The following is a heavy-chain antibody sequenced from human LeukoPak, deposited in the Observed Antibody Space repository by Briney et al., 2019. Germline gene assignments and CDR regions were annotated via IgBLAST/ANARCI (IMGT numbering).Heavy chain of an antibody. V-gene: IGHV4-34*01. Sequence: KPSETLSLTCAVYGGSFSGYYWSWIRQPPGKGLEWIGEINHSGSTNYNPSLKSRVTISVDTSKNQFSLKLSSVTAADTAVYYCAEYCSGGSCYGRSAFDIWGQGTMVTVSS. CDR1: GGSFSGYY. CDR3: AEYCSGGSCYGRSAFDI. J-gene: IGHJ3*02. D-gene: IGHD2-15*01. CDR2: INHSGST.